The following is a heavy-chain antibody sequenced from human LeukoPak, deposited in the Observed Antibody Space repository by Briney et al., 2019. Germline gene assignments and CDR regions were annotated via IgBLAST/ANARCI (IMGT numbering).Heavy chain of an antibody. V-gene: IGHV3-33*01. CDR1: GFTFSSYG. Sequence: GRSLRLSCAASGFTFSSYGMHWVRQAPGKGLEWVAAIWYDADNKYYADSVKGRFTTSRDNSKNTLSLQMNSLRAEDTAVYYCARDQSATVNYGMDVWGQGTTVTVSS. J-gene: IGHJ6*02. CDR2: IWYDADNK. CDR3: ARDQSATVNYGMDV.